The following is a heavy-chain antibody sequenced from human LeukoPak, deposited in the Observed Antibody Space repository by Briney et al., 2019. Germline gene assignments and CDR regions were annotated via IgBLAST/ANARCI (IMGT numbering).Heavy chain of an antibody. D-gene: IGHD2-21*02. V-gene: IGHV3-11*03. CDR1: GFMLNVYY. J-gene: IGHJ4*01. Sequence: PGGSLRLSCAASGFMLNVYYMSWFRLAPGKGLEWLGYISSSGSYTTYADSVRGRFTISRDNAKNLLFLQMDNLRTEDTAVYYCARKLGGAQCGGDCFFDHWGQGTRVAVSS. CDR3: ARKLGGAQCGGDCFFDH. CDR2: ISSSGSYT.